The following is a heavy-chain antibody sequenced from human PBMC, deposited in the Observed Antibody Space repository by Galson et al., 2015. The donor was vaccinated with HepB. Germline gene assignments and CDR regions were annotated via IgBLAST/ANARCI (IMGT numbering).Heavy chain of an antibody. V-gene: IGHV3-7*05. Sequence: SLRLSCAASEFILSMYWINWVRQAPGKGLEWVANTKEDGSEKNYVDSVKGRFTIARDNAKNSLYLQMNSLRAEDTAVYYCARVKRGEWYSFYYYGMDVWGQGTLVTVSS. D-gene: IGHD3-10*01. CDR1: EFILSMYW. CDR2: TKEDGSEK. J-gene: IGHJ6*02. CDR3: ARVKRGEWYSFYYYGMDV.